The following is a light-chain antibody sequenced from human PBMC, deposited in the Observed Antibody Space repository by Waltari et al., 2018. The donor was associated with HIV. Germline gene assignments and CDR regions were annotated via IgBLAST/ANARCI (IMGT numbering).Light chain of an antibody. V-gene: IGKV2-30*02. Sequence: DVVLIQSPLSLPVTLGQPASIACRSSQSLVHSDGNIFLNWFQQKPGQSPRRLIYKASTRDSGVPDRFSGSGAGTDFTLKISRVEAEDVGVYYCMQGTHWPYTFGQGTKVEIK. CDR1: QSLVHSDGNIF. J-gene: IGKJ2*01. CDR2: KAS. CDR3: MQGTHWPYT.